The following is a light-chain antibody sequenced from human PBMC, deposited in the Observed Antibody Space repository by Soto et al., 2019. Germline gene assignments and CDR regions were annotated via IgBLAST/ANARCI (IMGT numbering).Light chain of an antibody. V-gene: IGLV2-8*01. Sequence: QSALTQPPSASGSPGQSVTISCTGTSSDVGGYNYVSWYQQHPGKAPKLMIYEVSKRPSGVPDRFSGSKSGNTASLTVSGLQAEDEADYYCSSFERSGTRVIGGGTKLTVL. J-gene: IGLJ2*01. CDR1: SSDVGGYNY. CDR3: SSFERSGTRV. CDR2: EVS.